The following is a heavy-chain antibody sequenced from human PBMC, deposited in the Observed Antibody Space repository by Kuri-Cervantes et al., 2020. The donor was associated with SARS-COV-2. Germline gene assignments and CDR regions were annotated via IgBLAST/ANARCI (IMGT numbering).Heavy chain of an antibody. V-gene: IGHV3-23*01. CDR3: AKSRTGVGDSTDY. J-gene: IGHJ4*02. CDR2: ISGSSSST. CDR1: GFTFSSYA. Sequence: GESLKISCAASGFTFSSYAMSWVRQAPGQGLEWVSSISGSSSSTYYTDSVKGRFTISRDNSKNTQYLQMASLRAEDTAVYYCAKSRTGVGDSTDYWGPGTLVTVSS. D-gene: IGHD1-26*01.